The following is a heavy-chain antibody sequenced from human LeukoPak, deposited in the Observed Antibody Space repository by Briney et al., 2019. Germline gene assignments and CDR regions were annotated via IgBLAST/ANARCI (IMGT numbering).Heavy chain of an antibody. D-gene: IGHD5-24*01. Sequence: SETLSLTCTVSGGSISSYYWGWIRQPPGKGLEWIGYIYYSGSTNYNPSLKSRVTISVDTSKNQFSLKLSSVTAADTAVYYCARVRDGYNPYYFDYWGQGTLVTVSS. CDR1: GGSISSYY. V-gene: IGHV4-59*01. J-gene: IGHJ4*02. CDR2: IYYSGST. CDR3: ARVRDGYNPYYFDY.